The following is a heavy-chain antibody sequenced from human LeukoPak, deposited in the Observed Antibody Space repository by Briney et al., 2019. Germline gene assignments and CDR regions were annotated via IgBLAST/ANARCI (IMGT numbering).Heavy chain of an antibody. D-gene: IGHD3-22*01. Sequence: GGSLRLSCAASGFTFSSYGMSWVRQAPGKGLEWVSAISGSGGSTYYADSVKGRFTISRDNSKNTLYLQMNSLRAEDTAVYYCAKDKDAYYYDSSGWNWGQGTLVTVSS. CDR1: GFTFSSYG. V-gene: IGHV3-23*01. J-gene: IGHJ4*02. CDR2: ISGSGGST. CDR3: AKDKDAYYYDSSGWN.